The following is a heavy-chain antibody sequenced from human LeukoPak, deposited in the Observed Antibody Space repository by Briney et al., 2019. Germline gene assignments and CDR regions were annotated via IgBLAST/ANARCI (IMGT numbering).Heavy chain of an antibody. D-gene: IGHD3-9*01. Sequence: PGGSLRLSCAASGFTFSSYWMHWVRQAPGKGLVWVSRVNSDGSSTSYADSVKRRFTISRDNAKNTLYLQMNSLRAADTAVYFCARALTAPDYWGQGTLGTVSS. V-gene: IGHV3-74*01. CDR1: GFTFSSYW. CDR2: VNSDGSST. J-gene: IGHJ4*02. CDR3: ARALTAPDY.